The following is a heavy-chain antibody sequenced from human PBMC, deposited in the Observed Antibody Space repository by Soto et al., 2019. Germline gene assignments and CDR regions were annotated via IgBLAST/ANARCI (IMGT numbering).Heavy chain of an antibody. D-gene: IGHD6-19*01. V-gene: IGHV3-9*01. CDR1: GFTFDDYA. CDR2: ISWNSGSI. CDR3: AKDRGLVLSFYFDY. J-gene: IGHJ4*02. Sequence: EVQLVESGGGLVQPGRSLRLSCAASGFTFDDYAMHWVRQAPGKGLEWVSGISWNSGSIGYADSVKGRFTISRDNAKNSLYLQMSSLRAEDTALYSCAKDRGLVLSFYFDYWGQGTLVTVSS.